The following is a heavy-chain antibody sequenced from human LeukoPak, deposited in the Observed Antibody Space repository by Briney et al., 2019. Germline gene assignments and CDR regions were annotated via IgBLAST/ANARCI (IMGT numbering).Heavy chain of an antibody. CDR1: GFTVSSNY. CDR3: ASNMVRGVPPHAFDI. J-gene: IGHJ3*02. V-gene: IGHV3-53*05. CDR2: IYSGGSI. Sequence: GGSLRLSCAASGFTVSSNYMSWVRQAPGKGLEWVSVIYSGGSIYYADSVKGRFTISRDNSKNTLYLQMNSLRAEDTAVYYCASNMVRGVPPHAFDIWGQGTMVTVSS. D-gene: IGHD3-10*01.